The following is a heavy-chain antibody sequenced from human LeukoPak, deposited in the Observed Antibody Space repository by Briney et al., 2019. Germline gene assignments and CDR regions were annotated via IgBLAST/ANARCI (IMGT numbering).Heavy chain of an antibody. J-gene: IGHJ6*03. V-gene: IGHV1-2*02. CDR3: ASMGTAAGTYNYYMDV. CDR1: GYTLTGYY. CDR2: INPNSGGT. D-gene: IGHD6-13*01. Sequence: ASVKVSCKASGYTLTGYYMHWVRQAPGQGLEWMGWINPNSGGTNYAQKFQGRVTMTRDTSISTAYMELSRLRSDDTAVYYCASMGTAAGTYNYYMDVWGKGTTVTVSS.